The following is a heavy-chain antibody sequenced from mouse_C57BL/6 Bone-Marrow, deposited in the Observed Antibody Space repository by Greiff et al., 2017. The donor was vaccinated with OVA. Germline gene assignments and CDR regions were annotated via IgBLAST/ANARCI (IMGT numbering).Heavy chain of an antibody. J-gene: IGHJ4*01. CDR1: GFPSSDYG. V-gene: IGHV5-17*01. Sequence: EVQLVESGGGLVKPGGSLKPSVPASGFPSSDYGMHWVRQAPEKGLEWVAYISSGSSTIYYADTVKGRFTISRDNAKNTLFLQMTSLRSEDTAMYYCASAMDYWGQGTSVTVSS. CDR2: ISSGSSTI. CDR3: ASAMDY.